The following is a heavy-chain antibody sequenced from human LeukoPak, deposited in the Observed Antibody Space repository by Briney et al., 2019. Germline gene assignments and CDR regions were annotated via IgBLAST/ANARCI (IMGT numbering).Heavy chain of an antibody. V-gene: IGHV1-24*01. D-gene: IGHD2-15*01. CDR3: ARVVSGYCSGGSCYSWYFDL. Sequence: ASVKVSCKVSGYTLTELSMHWVRQAPGKGLEWMGGFDPEDGETIYAQKFQGRVTMTEDTSTDTAYMELSSLRSEDTAVYYCARVVSGYCSGGSCYSWYFDLWGRGTLVTVSS. J-gene: IGHJ2*01. CDR1: GYTLTELS. CDR2: FDPEDGET.